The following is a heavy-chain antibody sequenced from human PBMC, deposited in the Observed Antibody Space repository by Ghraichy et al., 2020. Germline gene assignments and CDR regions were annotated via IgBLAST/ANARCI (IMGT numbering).Heavy chain of an antibody. J-gene: IGHJ4*02. CDR2: ISPHNGNT. V-gene: IGHV1-18*04. D-gene: IGHD2-8*02. CDR1: GYRFSTYG. CDR3: GRTITGSTDGYCTGTMCYAMIGF. Sequence: ASVKVSCKASGYRFSTYGITWVRQAPGRGLEWMGWISPHNGNTNYAQKFQDRVTMTTDTSTSTAYMEVRSLRSDDTAVYYCGRTITGSTDGYCTGTMCYAMIGFWGQGTLVTVS.